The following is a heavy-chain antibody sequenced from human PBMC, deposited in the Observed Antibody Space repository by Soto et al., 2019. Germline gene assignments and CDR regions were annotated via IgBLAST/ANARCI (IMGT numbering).Heavy chain of an antibody. J-gene: IGHJ5*02. CDR1: GGTFSSYA. Sequence: QVQLVQSGAEVKKPGSSVKVSCKASGGTFSSYAISWVRQAPGQGLEWMGGIIPIFGTANYAQKLQGRVTITADESTSTAYMELSSLRSEDTAVYDCAREGGYDFRDWFDPGGQGTLVTVSS. CDR2: IIPIFGTA. V-gene: IGHV1-69*01. D-gene: IGHD3-3*01. CDR3: AREGGYDFRDWFDP.